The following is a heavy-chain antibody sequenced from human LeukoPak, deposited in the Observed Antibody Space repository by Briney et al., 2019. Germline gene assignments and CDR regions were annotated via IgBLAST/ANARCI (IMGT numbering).Heavy chain of an antibody. J-gene: IGHJ6*03. V-gene: IGHV1-2*02. D-gene: IGHD4-23*01. CDR3: ASRWRTGTYYMDV. CDR1: GYTFTDYY. CDR2: INPNSGGT. Sequence: ASVKVSCKASGYTFTDYYMHWVRQAPGQGIEWMGWINPNSGGTNYAQKFQGRVTITADESTSTAYMELSSLRSEDTAVYYCASRWRTGTYYMDVWGKGTTVTISS.